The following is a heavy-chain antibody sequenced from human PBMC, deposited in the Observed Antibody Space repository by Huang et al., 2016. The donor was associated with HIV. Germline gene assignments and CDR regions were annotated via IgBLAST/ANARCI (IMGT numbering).Heavy chain of an antibody. J-gene: IGHJ4*02. CDR3: AKDREDSAYQLDY. V-gene: IGHV3-30*18. CDR1: GFTFSNYG. Sequence: QVQLVESGGGVVQPGRYLRLSCAASGFTFSNYGVHWVRQAPGKGLEWVAAISYDGSYQYYSDSVKGRFTISRDDSQNTLYLKMSSLRAEDTAVYFCAKDREDSAYQLDYWGQGTRVTVSS. D-gene: IGHD5-12*01. CDR2: ISYDGSYQ.